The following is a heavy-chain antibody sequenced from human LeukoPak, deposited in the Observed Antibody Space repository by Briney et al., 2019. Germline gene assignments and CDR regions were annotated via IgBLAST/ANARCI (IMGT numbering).Heavy chain of an antibody. CDR1: GGSFSGYY. V-gene: IGHV4-34*01. CDR3: ARGRVGARL. CDR2: INHSGST. Sequence: PSETLSLTCAVYGGSFSGYYWSWVRQPPGKGLEWIGEINHSGSTNYNPSRMSRGTISVDTSKNQFSLKLSSVTAADTAVYYCARGRVGARLWGQGTLVTVSS. J-gene: IGHJ4*02. D-gene: IGHD1-26*01.